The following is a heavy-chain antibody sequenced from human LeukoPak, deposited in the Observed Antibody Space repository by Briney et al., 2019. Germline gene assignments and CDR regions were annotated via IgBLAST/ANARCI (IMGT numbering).Heavy chain of an antibody. CDR3: AKAGNDYPNWFDP. CDR2: ISGSGGST. J-gene: IGHJ5*02. V-gene: IGHV3-23*01. Sequence: GGSLRLSCAASGFTFSSYAMSWVRQAPGKGLEWVSGISGSGGSTYYADSVKVRFTISRDNSKNTVYLQMNSLRAEDTAVYYCAKAGNDYPNWFDPWGQGTLVTVSS. D-gene: IGHD4-17*01. CDR1: GFTFSSYA.